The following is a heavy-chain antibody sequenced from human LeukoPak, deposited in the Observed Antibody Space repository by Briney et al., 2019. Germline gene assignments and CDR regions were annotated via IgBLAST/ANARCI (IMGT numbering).Heavy chain of an antibody. D-gene: IGHD1-1*01. CDR1: GYTFTDYY. CDR2: INPNSGGT. Sequence: GASVKVSCKASGYTFTDYYMNWERQAPGQGLEWMGWINPNSGGTNDAQKFQGRVTMIRDTSISTAYMELSRLRSDDTAVYYCARVRVPPGHPNDAFDIWGQGTMVTVSS. CDR3: ARVRVPPGHPNDAFDI. J-gene: IGHJ3*02. V-gene: IGHV1-2*02.